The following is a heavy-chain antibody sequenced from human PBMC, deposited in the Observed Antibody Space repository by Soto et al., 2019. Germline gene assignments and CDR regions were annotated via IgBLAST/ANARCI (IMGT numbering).Heavy chain of an antibody. CDR3: ARVPHYDSSGTHYYFDY. CDR2: ISYDGSNK. Sequence: PGGSLRLSCAASGFTFSSYAMHWVRQAPGKGLEWVAVISYDGSNKYYADSVKGRFTISRDNSKNTLYLQMNSLRAEDTAVYYCARVPHYDSSGTHYYFDYWGQGTLVTVSS. D-gene: IGHD3-22*01. V-gene: IGHV3-30-3*01. CDR1: GFTFSSYA. J-gene: IGHJ4*02.